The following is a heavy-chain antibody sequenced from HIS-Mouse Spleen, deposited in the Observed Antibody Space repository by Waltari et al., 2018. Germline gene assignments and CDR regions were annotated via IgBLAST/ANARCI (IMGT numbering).Heavy chain of an antibody. CDR2: INHSGST. D-gene: IGHD6-13*01. J-gene: IGHJ4*02. CDR3: ARGLSSTGTGYYFDY. CDR1: GGSFSGYY. V-gene: IGHV4-34*01. Sequence: QVQLQQWGAGLLKPSETLSLTCAVYGGSFSGYYWSWLRQPPGKGLEWIGEINHSGSTNYNPSLKSRVTISVDTSKNQFSLKLSSVTAADTAVYYCARGLSSTGTGYYFDYWGQGTLVTVSS.